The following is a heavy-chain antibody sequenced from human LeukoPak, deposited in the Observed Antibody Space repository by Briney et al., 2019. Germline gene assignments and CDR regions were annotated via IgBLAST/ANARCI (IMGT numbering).Heavy chain of an antibody. V-gene: IGHV1-2*02. Sequence: ASVKVSCKASGYTFTGYYMHWVRQAPRQGLEWMGWINPNSGGTNYAQKFQGRVTMTRDTSISTAYMELSRLRSDDTAVYYCARCTTDARAWFDPWGQGTLVTVSS. J-gene: IGHJ5*02. D-gene: IGHD1-14*01. CDR1: GYTFTGYY. CDR2: INPNSGGT. CDR3: ARCTTDARAWFDP.